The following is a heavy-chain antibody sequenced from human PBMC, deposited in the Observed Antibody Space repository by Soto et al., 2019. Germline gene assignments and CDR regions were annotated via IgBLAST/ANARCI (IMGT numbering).Heavy chain of an antibody. J-gene: IGHJ4*02. CDR1: GFTFSNAW. V-gene: IGHV3-15*01. CDR3: TTDLDYYDSSGPHY. CDR2: IKSKTDGGTT. Sequence: GSLILSCAASGFTFSNAWMSWVRQAPGKGLEWVGRIKSKTDGGTTDYAAPVKGRFTISRDDSKNTLYLQMNSLKTEDTAVYYCTTDLDYYDSSGPHYWGQGTLVTVSS. D-gene: IGHD3-22*01.